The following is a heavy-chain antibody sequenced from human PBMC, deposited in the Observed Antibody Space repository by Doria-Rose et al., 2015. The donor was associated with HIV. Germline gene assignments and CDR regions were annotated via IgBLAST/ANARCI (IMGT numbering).Heavy chain of an antibody. CDR3: ARGGMIAAQNPVLNY. Sequence: AMPWVRQAPGQGLEWVAIISYDGDTAYYADSVKGRFTISTDTSKNTLFLQMNSLRFEDTAVYYCARGGMIAAQNPVLNYWGQGTVVTVSS. V-gene: IGHV3-30*04. D-gene: IGHD6-13*01. J-gene: IGHJ4*02. CDR1: A. CDR2: ISYDGDTA.